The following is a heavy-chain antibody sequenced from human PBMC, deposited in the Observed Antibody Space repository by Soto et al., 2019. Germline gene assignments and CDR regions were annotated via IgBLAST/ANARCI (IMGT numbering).Heavy chain of an antibody. CDR2: ISAYNGNT. Sequence: QVHLVQSGGEVKKPGASVKVSCMASGYPFTSSGFSWVRQAPGQGLEWMGWISAYNGNTLYAQKFKGRVTMTTDTSTSTAYMELGSLRSDDTAVYYCATDPYCGSAPGCSALDAWGQGTTVTVSS. CDR3: ATDPYCGSAPGCSALDA. J-gene: IGHJ6*02. CDR1: GYPFTSSG. D-gene: IGHD2-21*01. V-gene: IGHV1-18*04.